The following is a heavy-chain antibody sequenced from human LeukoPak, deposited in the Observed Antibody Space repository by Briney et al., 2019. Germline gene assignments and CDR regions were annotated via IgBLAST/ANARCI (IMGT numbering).Heavy chain of an antibody. Sequence: GSLRLSCAVSGFTFSGFWMSWSRQAPGKGLEWVASINSDGSEGYYADVVKGRFTISRDNAKNSLYLQINSLRAEDTAVYCCARSSYSSSSSVWGQGTMVTVSS. D-gene: IGHD6-6*01. CDR1: GFTFSGFW. CDR3: ARSSYSSSSSV. V-gene: IGHV3-7*03. CDR2: INSDGSEG. J-gene: IGHJ3*01.